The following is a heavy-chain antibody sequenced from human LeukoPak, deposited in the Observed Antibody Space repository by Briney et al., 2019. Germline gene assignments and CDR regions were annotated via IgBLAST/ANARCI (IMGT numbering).Heavy chain of an antibody. D-gene: IGHD3-10*01. Sequence: PSQTLSLTCTVSGGSISSGNYYWSWIRQHPGKGLEWIGNICYSGSIYYNPSLKSRVTISVDTSKNQFSLKVSSVTAADTAVYYCARADGSGYYYYYGMDVWGQGTTVTVSS. CDR3: ARADGSGYYYYYGMDV. CDR1: GGSISSGNYY. V-gene: IGHV4-31*03. J-gene: IGHJ6*02. CDR2: ICYSGSI.